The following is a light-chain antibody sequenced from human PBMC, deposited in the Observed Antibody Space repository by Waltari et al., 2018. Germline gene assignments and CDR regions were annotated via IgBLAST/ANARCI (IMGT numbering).Light chain of an antibody. CDR3: QQFNDWPRT. J-gene: IGKJ1*01. Sequence: EVVMTQSPATLSVSPGGRATPPCRASRSISINLVWYQQRPGQAPRLLIYGASTRATDIPARFSGSGSGTEFTLTISSLQSEDAAVYYCQQFNDWPRTFGQGTKVEVK. CDR1: RSISIN. CDR2: GAS. V-gene: IGKV3-15*01.